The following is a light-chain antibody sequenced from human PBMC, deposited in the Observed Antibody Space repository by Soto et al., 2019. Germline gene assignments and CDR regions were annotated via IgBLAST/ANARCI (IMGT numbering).Light chain of an antibody. Sequence: QSALTQPASVSWSPGQSITISCTGTSSDVGLYNYVSWYQQHPGQAPRLMIYEATNRPSGVSNRFSGSKSGNTASLTISGLQTEDEADYYCSSKSSSSPPYVFGTGTKVTVL. CDR3: SSKSSSSPPYV. CDR2: EAT. J-gene: IGLJ1*01. V-gene: IGLV2-14*01. CDR1: SSDVGLYNY.